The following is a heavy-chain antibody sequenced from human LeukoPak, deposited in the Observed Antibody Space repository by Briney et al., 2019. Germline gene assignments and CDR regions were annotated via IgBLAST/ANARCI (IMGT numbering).Heavy chain of an antibody. V-gene: IGHV3-23*01. CDR2: TSGNGGRT. D-gene: IGHD1-26*01. CDR3: ARDGGSYQFNY. J-gene: IGHJ4*02. Sequence: GGSLRLSCAASGFTFSSYAMSWDRQAPGKGLEWVSATSGNGGRTYYADSVKGRFTISRDNSKNTLYLQMSSLRAEDTAVYYCARDGGSYQFNYWGQGTLVTVSS. CDR1: GFTFSSYA.